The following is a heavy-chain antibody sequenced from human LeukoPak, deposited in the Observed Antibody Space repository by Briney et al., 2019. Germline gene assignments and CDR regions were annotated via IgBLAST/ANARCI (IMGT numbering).Heavy chain of an antibody. Sequence: GGSLRLSCAASGFIFSSFGMHWVRQAPGEGLEWAAFIHYDGSSVHYADSVKGRFTISRDNSKNTLYLQMNSLRAEDTAVYYCAKANYYGSGSYWKKDYYYYMDVWGKGTTVTISS. CDR3: AKANYYGSGSYWKKDYYYYMDV. V-gene: IGHV3-30*02. CDR1: GFIFSSFG. J-gene: IGHJ6*03. CDR2: IHYDGSSV. D-gene: IGHD3-10*01.